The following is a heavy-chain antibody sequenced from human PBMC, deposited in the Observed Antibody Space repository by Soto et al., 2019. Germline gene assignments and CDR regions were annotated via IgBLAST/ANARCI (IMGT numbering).Heavy chain of an antibody. V-gene: IGHV1-69*13. Sequence: SVKVSCKASGGTFSSYAISWVRQAPGQGLEWMGGIIPIFGTANYAQKFQGRVTITADESTSTAYMELSSLRSEDTAVYYCASILKYYDFWSGYPPPDYWGQGTLVTVSS. D-gene: IGHD3-3*01. CDR2: IIPIFGTA. CDR3: ASILKYYDFWSGYPPPDY. CDR1: GGTFSSYA. J-gene: IGHJ4*02.